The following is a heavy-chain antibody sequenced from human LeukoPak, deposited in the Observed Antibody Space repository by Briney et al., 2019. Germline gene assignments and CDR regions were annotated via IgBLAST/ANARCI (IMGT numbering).Heavy chain of an antibody. CDR1: GYTFTGYY. J-gene: IGHJ4*02. V-gene: IGHV1-2*02. Sequence: ASVKVSCKASGYTFTGYYMHWVRQAPGQGLEWMGWINPNSGDTNYAQKFQGRVTVTRDTSISTAYMELSRLRSDDTAVYYCARVGSSGWYVHPTLDYWGQGTLVSVCS. CDR2: INPNSGDT. CDR3: ARVGSSGWYVHPTLDY. D-gene: IGHD6-19*01.